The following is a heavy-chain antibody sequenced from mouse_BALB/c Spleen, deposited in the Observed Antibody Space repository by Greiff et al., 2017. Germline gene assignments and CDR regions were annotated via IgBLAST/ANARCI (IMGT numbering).Heavy chain of an antibody. V-gene: IGHV5-17*02. CDR3: ARYGYDEGYFDY. CDR1: GFTFSSFG. J-gene: IGHJ2*01. CDR2: ISSGSSTI. Sequence: EVHLVESGGGLVQPGGSRKLSCAASGFTFSSFGMHWVRQAPEKGLEWVAYISSGSSTIYYADTVKGRFTISRDNPKNTLFLQMTSLRSEDTAMYYCARYGYDEGYFDYWGQGTTLTVSS. D-gene: IGHD2-2*01.